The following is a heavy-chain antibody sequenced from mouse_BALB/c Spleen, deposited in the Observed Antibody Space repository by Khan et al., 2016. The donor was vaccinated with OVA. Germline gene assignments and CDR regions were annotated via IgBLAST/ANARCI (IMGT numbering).Heavy chain of an antibody. Sequence: EVQLQESGPGLVKPSQSLSLTCTVTGYSITSDYAWHWIRQFPGNKLEWMGYISYSGSTCYNPSLKSRISITRDTSKNPFFLQLNSVTTEDTATYDCARGNYYGYAMDYWGQGTSVTVAS. V-gene: IGHV3-2*02. CDR3: ARGNYYGYAMDY. CDR1: GYSITSDYA. J-gene: IGHJ4*01. D-gene: IGHD1-1*01. CDR2: ISYSGST.